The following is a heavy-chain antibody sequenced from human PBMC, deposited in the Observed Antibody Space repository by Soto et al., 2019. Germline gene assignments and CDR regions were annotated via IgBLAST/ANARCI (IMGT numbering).Heavy chain of an antibody. J-gene: IGHJ4*02. CDR3: VKEGYMRSDWYGQFVY. CDR1: GFTFNTFA. D-gene: IGHD6-19*01. CDR2: ISSNGGNT. V-gene: IGHV3-64D*06. Sequence: PGGSLRLSCSASGFTFNTFAMHWVRQTPGKGLEFVSAISSNGGNTYYADSVKGRFAISRDNSKNTLYLQMYSLRPEDTALYYCVKEGYMRSDWYGQFVYWGQGTLVTVSS.